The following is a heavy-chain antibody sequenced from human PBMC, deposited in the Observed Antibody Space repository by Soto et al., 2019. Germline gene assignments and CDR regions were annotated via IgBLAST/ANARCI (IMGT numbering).Heavy chain of an antibody. D-gene: IGHD4-17*01. V-gene: IGHV4-34*01. CDR1: GGSFSGYY. J-gene: IGHJ4*02. CDR2: INHSGST. CDR3: ARGLYGDLDY. Sequence: SETLSLTCAVYGGSFSGYYWSWIRQPPGKGLEWIGEINHSGSTNYNPSLKSRVTISVDTSKNQSSLKLSSVTAADTAVYYCARGLYGDLDYWGKGPLVTVSS.